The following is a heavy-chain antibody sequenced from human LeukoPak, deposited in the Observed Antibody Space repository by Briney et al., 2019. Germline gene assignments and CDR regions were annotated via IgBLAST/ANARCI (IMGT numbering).Heavy chain of an antibody. V-gene: IGHV1-2*02. CDR2: INPHSGGT. CDR3: ARGGPSRGSGFYYFDY. J-gene: IGHJ4*02. D-gene: IGHD6-19*01. Sequence: ASVKVSCKGSGYTFTDYYIHWVRQAPGQGLEWLGWINPHSGGTNYAQKFQGRVAMTRDTSISTAYMELSRLRSDDTAVYYCARGGPSRGSGFYYFDYWGQGTLVTVSS. CDR1: GYTFTDYY.